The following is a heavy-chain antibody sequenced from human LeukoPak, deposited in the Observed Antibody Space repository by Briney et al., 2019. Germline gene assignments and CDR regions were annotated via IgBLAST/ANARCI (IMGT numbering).Heavy chain of an antibody. CDR3: AKLYSSGWSGFDY. D-gene: IGHD6-19*01. Sequence: ETLSLTCTVSGGSISSGGYYWSWIRQHPGKGLEWVSAISGSGGSTYYADSVKGRFTISRDNSKNTLYLQMNSLRAEDTAVYYCAKLYSSGWSGFDYWGQGTLVTVSS. V-gene: IGHV3-23*01. CDR1: GGSISSGGYY. CDR2: ISGSGGST. J-gene: IGHJ4*02.